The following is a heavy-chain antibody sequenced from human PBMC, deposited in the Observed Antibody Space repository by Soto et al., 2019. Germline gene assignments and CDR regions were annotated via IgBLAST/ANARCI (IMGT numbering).Heavy chain of an antibody. CDR3: AKETHTTDFWSGYYRGGFDY. CDR2: ISGSGGST. Sequence: EVQLLESGGGLVQPGGSLRLSCAASGFTFSSYAMSWVRQAPGKGLEWVSAISGSGGSTYYADSVKGRFTISRDHSQNTLYLQMNSLRAEDTAVYYCAKETHTTDFWSGYYRGGFDYWGQGTLVTVSS. CDR1: GFTFSSYA. D-gene: IGHD3-3*01. J-gene: IGHJ4*02. V-gene: IGHV3-23*01.